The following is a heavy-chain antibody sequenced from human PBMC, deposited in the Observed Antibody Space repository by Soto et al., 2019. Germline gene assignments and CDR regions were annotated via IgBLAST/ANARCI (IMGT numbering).Heavy chain of an antibody. CDR3: ARDRYSTGTTSYYYGMDV. CDR2: ISAYNGNT. J-gene: IGHJ6*02. V-gene: IGHV1-18*01. Sequence: ASVKVSCKASGYTFTSYGSSWVRQAPGQGLEWMGWISAYNGNTNYAQKLQGRVTMTTDTSTSTAYMELRSLRSDDTAVYYCARDRYSTGTTSYYYGMDVWGQGTTVTVSS. CDR1: GYTFTSYG. D-gene: IGHD4-17*01.